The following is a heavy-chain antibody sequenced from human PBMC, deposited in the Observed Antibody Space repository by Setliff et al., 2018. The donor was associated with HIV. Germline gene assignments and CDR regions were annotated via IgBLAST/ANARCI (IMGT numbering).Heavy chain of an antibody. CDR1: GYTFTSYG. V-gene: IGHV1-18*01. Sequence: ASVKVSCKASGYTFTSYGISWVRQAPGQGLEWMGWISAYNVNTNYAQKLQGRVTMTTDTSTSTAYMELRSLRSDDTAVYYCARNTYYYGSGSYPNYYYGMDVWGQGTTVTVSS. CDR3: ARNTYYYGSGSYPNYYYGMDV. J-gene: IGHJ6*02. CDR2: ISAYNVNT. D-gene: IGHD3-10*01.